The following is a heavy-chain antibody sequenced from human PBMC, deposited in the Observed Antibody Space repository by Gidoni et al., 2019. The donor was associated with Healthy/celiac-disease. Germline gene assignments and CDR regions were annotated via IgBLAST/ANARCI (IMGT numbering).Heavy chain of an antibody. J-gene: IGHJ4*02. CDR2: IHYSGST. CDR3: ACDSGRDYYDSSGYHDY. D-gene: IGHD3-22*01. Sequence: QVQLQESRPGLVEPSETLSLTCPVSGGAISSYCWSWLRQPPGKGLEWIGYIHYSGSTNYNHSLKSRVTISVDTSKTQNSLKLSSVTAADAAVYYCACDSGRDYYDSSGYHDYWGQGTLVTVSS. V-gene: IGHV4-59*01. CDR1: GGAISSYC.